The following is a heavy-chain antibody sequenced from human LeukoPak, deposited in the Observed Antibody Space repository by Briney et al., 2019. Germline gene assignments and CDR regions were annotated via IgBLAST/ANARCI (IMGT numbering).Heavy chain of an antibody. CDR2: IIPIFDIA. J-gene: IGHJ4*02. CDR1: GYTFTDFY. V-gene: IGHV1-69*13. D-gene: IGHD2-2*03. CDR3: ARAIPAGYCSGSNCYALDS. Sequence: SVKVSCKASGYTFTDFYIHWVRQAPGQGLEWVGGIIPIFDIANYAQNFQGRLTITADEATTTVFMELSTLRSDDTAVYYCARAIPAGYCSGSNCYALDSWGQGTLVTVSS.